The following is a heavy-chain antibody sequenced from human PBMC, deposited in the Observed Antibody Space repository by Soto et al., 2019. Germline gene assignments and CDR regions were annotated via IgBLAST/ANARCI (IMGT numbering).Heavy chain of an antibody. CDR1: GFIFSTYA. CDR2: ISTSGGST. V-gene: IGHV3-23*01. J-gene: IGHJ4*02. CDR3: ARGQMTSTY. D-gene: IGHD2-21*02. Sequence: GGSLRLSCAASGFIFSTYAMSWVRQAPGKGLEWVSTISTSGGSTHYADSVTGRFTISRDNTRSTLYLQMNSLRVDDTAVYYCARGQMTSTYWGQGSLVTVSS.